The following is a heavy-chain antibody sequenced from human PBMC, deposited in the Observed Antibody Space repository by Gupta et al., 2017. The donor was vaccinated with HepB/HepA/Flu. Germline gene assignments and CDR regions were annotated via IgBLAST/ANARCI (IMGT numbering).Heavy chain of an antibody. V-gene: IGHV4-31*03. CDR3: ARGARGETGTYYYYYGMDV. D-gene: IGHD1-1*01. CDR1: GGSISSGGYY. CDR2: IYYSGST. Sequence: GLVKPSQTLSLNCTLSGGSISSGGYYWSWIRQHPGKGLEWIGYIYYSGSTYYNPSLKSRVTISVDTSKNQFSLKLSSVTAADTAVYYCARGARGETGTYYYYYGMDVWGQGTTVTGAS. J-gene: IGHJ6*02.